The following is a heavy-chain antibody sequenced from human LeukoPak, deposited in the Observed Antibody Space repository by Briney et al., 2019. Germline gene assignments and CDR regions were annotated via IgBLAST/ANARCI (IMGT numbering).Heavy chain of an antibody. CDR3: ASRWYNWNYGSDY. J-gene: IGHJ4*02. CDR1: GGSISSSSYY. V-gene: IGHV4-39*01. Sequence: SETLSLTCTFSGGSISSSSYYWGWIRQPPGKGLEWIRSIYYSGSTYYNPSLKSRVTISVDTSKNQFSLKLSSVTAADTAVYYLASRWYNWNYGSDYWGQGTLVTVSS. D-gene: IGHD1-7*01. CDR2: IYYSGST.